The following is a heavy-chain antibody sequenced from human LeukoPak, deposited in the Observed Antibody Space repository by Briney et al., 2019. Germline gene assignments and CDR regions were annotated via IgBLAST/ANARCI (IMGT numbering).Heavy chain of an antibody. V-gene: IGHV1-18*01. D-gene: IGHD2-2*01. CDR3: ARVRYCSSTSCYPIDNWFDP. J-gene: IGHJ5*02. Sequence: ASVKVSCKTSGYTFTSYGINWVRLVPGQGLEWMGWISTYNGNINYAQKLRDRVTLTTDTSTSTAYMELRTLRSDDTAMYYCARVRYCSSTSCYPIDNWFDPWGQGTLVTVSS. CDR1: GYTFTSYG. CDR2: ISTYNGNI.